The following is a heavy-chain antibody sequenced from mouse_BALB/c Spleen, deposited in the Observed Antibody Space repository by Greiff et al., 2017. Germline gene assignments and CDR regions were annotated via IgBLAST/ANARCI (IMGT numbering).Heavy chain of an antibody. Sequence: VQLQQSGAELMKPGASVKISCKATGYTFSSYWIEWVKQRPGHGLEWIGEILPGSGSTNYNEKFKGKATFTADTSSNTAYMQLSSLTSEDSAVDYCAREGYGNYYFDYWGQGTTLTVSS. CDR1: GYTFSSYW. CDR3: AREGYGNYYFDY. J-gene: IGHJ2*01. CDR2: ILPGSGST. D-gene: IGHD2-10*02. V-gene: IGHV1-9*01.